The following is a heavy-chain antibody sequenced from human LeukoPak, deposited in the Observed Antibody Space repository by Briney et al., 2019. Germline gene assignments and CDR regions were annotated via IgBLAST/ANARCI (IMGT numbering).Heavy chain of an antibody. V-gene: IGHV1-18*01. D-gene: IGHD3-22*01. CDR2: ISAYNGNT. CDR3: ARGAQNYYDSSGYPAGFDY. Sequence: ASVKLSCKASGYTFTSYGISWVRQAPGQGLEWMGWISAYNGNTNYAQKFQGRVTMTRNTSISTAYMELSSLRSEDTAVYYCARGAQNYYDSSGYPAGFDYWGQGTLVTVSS. J-gene: IGHJ4*02. CDR1: GYTFTSYG.